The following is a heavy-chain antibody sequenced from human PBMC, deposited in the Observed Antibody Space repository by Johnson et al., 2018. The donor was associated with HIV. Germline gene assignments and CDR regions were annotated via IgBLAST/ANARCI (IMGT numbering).Heavy chain of an antibody. CDR2: ISDSVST. D-gene: IGHD1-14*01. J-gene: IGHJ3*02. CDR3: ARDITPHKEGDAFDI. CDR1: GFTFNSYA. Sequence: VQLVESGGGVVQPGRSLRLSCAASGFTFNSYAMHWVRQAPGKGLEWVSAISDSVSTYYADSVKGRFTISRDNAKNSLYLQMNSLRAEDTAVYYCARDITPHKEGDAFDIWGQGTMVTVSS. V-gene: IGHV3-21*01.